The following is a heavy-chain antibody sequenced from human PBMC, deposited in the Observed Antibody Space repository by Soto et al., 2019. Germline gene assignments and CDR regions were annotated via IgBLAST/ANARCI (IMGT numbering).Heavy chain of an antibody. CDR3: ARDLPLYYYYYGMDV. J-gene: IGHJ6*02. CDR2: IYYSGST. V-gene: IGHV4-30-4*01. Sequence: SETLSLTCTVSGGSISSGDYYWSWIRQPPGKGLEWIGYIYYSGSTYYSPSLKSRVTISVDTSKNQFSLKLSSVTAADTAVYYCARDLPLYYYYYGMDVWGQGTTVTVSS. CDR1: GGSISSGDYY.